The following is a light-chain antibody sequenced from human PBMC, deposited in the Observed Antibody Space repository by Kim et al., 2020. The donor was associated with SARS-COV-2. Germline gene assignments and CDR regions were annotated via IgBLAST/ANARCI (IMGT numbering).Light chain of an antibody. CDR1: QDISNY. CDR3: QQHDHLPMYS. Sequence: DIQMTQSPSSLSASVGDRVTITCQASQDISNYLNWYQQKPGKAPKLLIYDTSNLETGVPSRFSGSGSGTDFTFTISSLQSEDIATYYCQQHDHLPMYSFGQGTKLEIK. V-gene: IGKV1-33*01. J-gene: IGKJ2*03. CDR2: DTS.